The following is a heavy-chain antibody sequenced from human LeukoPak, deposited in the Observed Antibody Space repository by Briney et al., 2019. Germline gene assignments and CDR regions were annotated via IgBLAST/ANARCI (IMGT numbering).Heavy chain of an antibody. CDR1: GFTFSSYA. D-gene: IGHD3-22*01. CDR3: AKGVTMIVVVYYFDY. CDR2: ISGSGGST. V-gene: IGHV3-23*01. J-gene: IGHJ4*02. Sequence: GGSLRLSCAASGFTFSSYAMSWVRQAPGKGLEWVSAISGSGGSTYYADSVKGRSTISRDNSKNTLYLQMNSLRAEDTAVYYCAKGVTMIVVVYYFDYWGQGTLVTVSS.